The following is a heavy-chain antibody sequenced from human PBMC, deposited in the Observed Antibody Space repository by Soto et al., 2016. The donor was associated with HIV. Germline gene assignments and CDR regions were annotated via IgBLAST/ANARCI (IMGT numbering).Heavy chain of an antibody. V-gene: IGHV4-34*01. Sequence: QVQLQQWGAGLLKPSETLSLTCAVYGGSFSDYYWSWIRQAPGKGLEWIGEINHSGSTNYNPSLKSRVTISVDTSKNQFSLKLNSVTAADTAVYYCARLYNVGDFWSGPRYYFDYWGQGTLVTVSS. CDR1: GGSFSDYY. D-gene: IGHD3-3*01. CDR3: ARLYNVGDFWSGPRYYFDY. CDR2: INHSGST. J-gene: IGHJ4*02.